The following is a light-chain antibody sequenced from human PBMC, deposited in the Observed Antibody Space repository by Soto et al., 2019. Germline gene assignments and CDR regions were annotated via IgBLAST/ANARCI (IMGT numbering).Light chain of an antibody. Sequence: SYVLTQPPSVSVAPGQTARISCGGNNIGRKSVHWYQQKPGRAPVVVVYDDSDRPSGIPERFSGANSGDTATLTISRVEAGDEADYYCHVWDSSSGHYIFGTGTKVTVL. V-gene: IGLV3-21*02. J-gene: IGLJ1*01. CDR1: NIGRKS. CDR3: HVWDSSSGHYI. CDR2: DDS.